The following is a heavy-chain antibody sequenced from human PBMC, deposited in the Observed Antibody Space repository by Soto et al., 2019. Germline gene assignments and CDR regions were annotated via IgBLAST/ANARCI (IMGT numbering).Heavy chain of an antibody. D-gene: IGHD3-9*01. CDR2: IYPGDSDT. CDR1: GYDFDITW. CDR3: ARVERYFDRTGYLIG. V-gene: IGHV5-51*01. J-gene: IGHJ4*02. Sequence: GESLKISCKGSGYDFDITWLAWVRQVPGKGLEWVGIIYPGDSDTRYSPSLEGQVTLSVDKSIKTAYLQWRSLKDSDTATYYCARVERYFDRTGYLIGRGQGTLVNVSS.